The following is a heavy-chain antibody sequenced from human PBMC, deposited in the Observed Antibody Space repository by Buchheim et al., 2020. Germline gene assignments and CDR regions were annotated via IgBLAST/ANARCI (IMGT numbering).Heavy chain of an antibody. V-gene: IGHV1-46*01. CDR1: GYTFTSYY. J-gene: IGHJ4*02. CDR3: ARRYSSSSGFDH. CDR2: IIPSGGST. Sequence: QVQLVQSGAEVKKPGASVKVSCKASGYTFTSYYMHWVRQAPGHGVEWMGVIIPSGGSTTYPQKFQGRFSMTRDTSTSTVYMELRSLKSEDTAVYYCARRYSSSSGFDHWGQGTL. D-gene: IGHD6-6*01.